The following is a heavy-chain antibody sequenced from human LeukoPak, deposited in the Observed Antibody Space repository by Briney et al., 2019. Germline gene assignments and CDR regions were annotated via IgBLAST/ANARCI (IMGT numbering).Heavy chain of an antibody. Sequence: PSETLSLTCTVFVGSISSSLYYWGWIRQPPGRGLEWIGSIYYSRSAHYNPSLTSRVTISVDTSKNQFSLKLSSVTAADTAVYYCATPQGPYDISPGFKNYYGMDVWGQGTTVTASS. CDR3: ATPQGPYDISPGFKNYYGMDV. V-gene: IGHV4-39*07. D-gene: IGHD3-9*01. CDR1: VGSISSSLYY. CDR2: IYYSRSA. J-gene: IGHJ6*02.